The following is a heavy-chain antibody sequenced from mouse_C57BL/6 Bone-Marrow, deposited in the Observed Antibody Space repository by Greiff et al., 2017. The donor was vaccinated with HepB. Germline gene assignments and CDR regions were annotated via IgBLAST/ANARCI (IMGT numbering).Heavy chain of an antibody. Sequence: VKLVESGAELMKPGASVKLSCKATGYTFTGYWIEWVKQRPGHGLEWIGEILPGSGSTNYNEKFKGNATFTADTSSNTAYMQLSSLTTEDSAIYYCARTKFNSCYYYGFAYWGQGTLVTVSA. D-gene: IGHD1-1*01. CDR1: GYTFTGYW. V-gene: IGHV1-9*01. CDR3: ARTKFNSCYYYGFAY. J-gene: IGHJ3*01. CDR2: ILPGSGST.